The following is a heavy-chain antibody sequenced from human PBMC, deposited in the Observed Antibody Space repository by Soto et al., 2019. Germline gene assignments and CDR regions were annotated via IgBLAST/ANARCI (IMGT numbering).Heavy chain of an antibody. CDR3: AGPGYSSQDY. CDR1: GFTFSSFA. J-gene: IGHJ4*02. Sequence: EAQLLESGGGLVQPGGSLRLSCAASGFTFSSFALSWVRQAPGKGLEWVSAISGSGDGTDYADSVKGRFTISRDNSKNTLYLQMNSLRAEDTAVYYCAGPGYSSQDYWGQGALVTVSS. V-gene: IGHV3-23*01. D-gene: IGHD5-18*01. CDR2: ISGSGDGT.